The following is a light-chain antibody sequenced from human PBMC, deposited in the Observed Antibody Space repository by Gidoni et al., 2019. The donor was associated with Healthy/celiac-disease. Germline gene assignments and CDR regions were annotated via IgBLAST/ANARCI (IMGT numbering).Light chain of an antibody. V-gene: IGKV3-20*01. J-gene: IGKJ2*01. CDR3: QQYGSSPRET. Sequence: EIVLTQSPGTLSLSPGERATLACRASQSVSSSYLAWYQQKPGQAPRLLIYGASSRATCIPDRFSGSGSGTDFTLTISRLEPEDFAVYYCQQYGSSPRETFGQXTKLEIK. CDR1: QSVSSSY. CDR2: GAS.